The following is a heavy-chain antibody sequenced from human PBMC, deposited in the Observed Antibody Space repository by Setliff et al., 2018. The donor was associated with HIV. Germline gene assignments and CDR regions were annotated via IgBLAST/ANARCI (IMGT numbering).Heavy chain of an antibody. V-gene: IGHV3-23*01. J-gene: IGHJ4*02. CDR1: GFTFNNHA. CDR3: ASWAGTTPATTFFGPIDY. Sequence: GESLKISCAASGFTFNNHAVTWFRQAPGKGLEWVSGISGSGVSTYYADSVKGRFTISRDNSKNTLYLQMNSLRAEDTAIYYCASWAGTTPATTFFGPIDYWGQGTLVTVSS. CDR2: ISGSGVST. D-gene: IGHD4-17*01.